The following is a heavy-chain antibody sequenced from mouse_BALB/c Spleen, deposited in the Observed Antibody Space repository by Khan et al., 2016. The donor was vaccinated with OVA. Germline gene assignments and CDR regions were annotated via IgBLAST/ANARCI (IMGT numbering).Heavy chain of an antibody. D-gene: IGHD1-1*01. CDR2: IDPCNDDT. CDR3: ARHGSSSWFAY. CDR1: GYSFTSYY. V-gene: IGHV1S135*01. Sequence: VQLQQSGPELMKPGASVKISCKASGYSFTSYYIHWVKQSHGKSLEWIGYIDPCNDDTNYKQKFKGKANLTVDRSSSTAYMHLSSLTSEDSAVYYCARHGSSSWFAYWGQGTLVTVSA. J-gene: IGHJ3*01.